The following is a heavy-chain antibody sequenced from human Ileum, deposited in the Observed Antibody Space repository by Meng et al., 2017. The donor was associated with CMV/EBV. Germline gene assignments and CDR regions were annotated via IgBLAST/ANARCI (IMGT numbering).Heavy chain of an antibody. CDR2: ISTSGDMV. CDR3: ARDRGTAVGEDGMDV. CDR1: GFMFSHYE. J-gene: IGHJ6*02. D-gene: IGHD6-19*01. V-gene: IGHV3-48*03. Sequence: GGSLRLSCAASGFMFSHYEMNWVRQAPGKGLEWVSYISTSGDMVSYGDSVKGRFTISRDNAKNSLFLQMNSLRADDTAVYYCARDRGTAVGEDGMDVWGQGTTVTGAS.